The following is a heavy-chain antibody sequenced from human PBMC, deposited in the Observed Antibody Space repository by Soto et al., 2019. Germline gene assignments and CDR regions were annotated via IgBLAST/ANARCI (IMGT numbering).Heavy chain of an antibody. Sequence: PGGSLRHSCAASGFTFISYSMNLVRQAPGKGLEWVSSISSSSSYIYYADSVKGRFTISRDNAKNSLYLQMNSLRAEDTAVYYCARDHRTDYYYGMDVWGQGTTVTVSS. D-gene: IGHD2-8*02. CDR3: ARDHRTDYYYGMDV. V-gene: IGHV3-21*01. J-gene: IGHJ6*02. CDR1: GFTFISYS. CDR2: ISSSSSYI.